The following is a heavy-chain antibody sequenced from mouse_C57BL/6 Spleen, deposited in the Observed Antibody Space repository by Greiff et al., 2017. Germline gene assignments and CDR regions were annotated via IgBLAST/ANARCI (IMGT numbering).Heavy chain of an antibody. D-gene: IGHD1-1*01. CDR1: GYTFTSYW. J-gene: IGHJ1*03. Sequence: VQLQQPGAELVKPGASVKLSCKASGYTFTSYWMHWVKQRPGQGLEWIGMIHPNSGSTNYNEKFKSKATLTVDKSSSTAYMQLSCLTSEDSAVYYCARFRHNYGSSYDWYFDVWGTGTTVTGSS. V-gene: IGHV1-64*01. CDR3: ARFRHNYGSSYDWYFDV. CDR2: IHPNSGST.